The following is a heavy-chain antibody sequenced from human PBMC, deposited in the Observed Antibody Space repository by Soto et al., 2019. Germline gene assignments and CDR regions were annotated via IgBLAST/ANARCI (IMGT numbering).Heavy chain of an antibody. CDR3: ASPKIAFYNWFDP. V-gene: IGHV4-59*08. CDR1: GGSISSYY. J-gene: IGHJ5*02. CDR2: IYYSGST. Sequence: PSETLSLTCTVSGGSISSYYWNWIRQPPGKGLEWIGYIYYSGSTNYNPSLKSRVTISLDTSKNQFSLKLSSVTAADTAVYYCASPKIAFYNWFDPWRQGTLVTSPQ. D-gene: IGHD3-3*02.